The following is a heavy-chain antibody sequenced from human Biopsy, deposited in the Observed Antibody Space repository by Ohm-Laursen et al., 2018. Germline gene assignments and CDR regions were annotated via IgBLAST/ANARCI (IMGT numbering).Heavy chain of an antibody. J-gene: IGHJ5*01. D-gene: IGHD3-3*01. CDR1: GESMGTYY. CDR3: ARVRGGFLEWFDY. Sequence: SETLSLTCAVSGESMGTYYWTWIRQPPGKGLVWFASIYYSGTTNKNPSLKSRVTISVDTSKRQFYLELRSVTAADTAIYYCARVRGGFLEWFDYWGQGTLITVSS. V-gene: IGHV4-59*01. CDR2: IYYSGTT.